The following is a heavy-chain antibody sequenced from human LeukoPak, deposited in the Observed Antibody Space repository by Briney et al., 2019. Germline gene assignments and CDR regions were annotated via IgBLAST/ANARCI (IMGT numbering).Heavy chain of an antibody. CDR1: GYTFTSYG. CDR2: ISAYNGNT. CDR3: ARDDHYYGSGSYYNSLTSFDY. J-gene: IGHJ4*02. D-gene: IGHD3-10*01. Sequence: ASVKVSCKASGYTFTSYGISWVRQAPGQGLEWMGWISAYNGNTNYAQKLQGRVTMTTDTSTSTVYMELSSLRSEDTAVYYCARDDHYYGSGSYYNSLTSFDYWGQGTLVTVSS. V-gene: IGHV1-18*01.